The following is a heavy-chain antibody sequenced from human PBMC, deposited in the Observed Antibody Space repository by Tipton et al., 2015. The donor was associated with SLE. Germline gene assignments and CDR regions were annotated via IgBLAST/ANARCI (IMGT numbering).Heavy chain of an antibody. V-gene: IGHV4-34*01. J-gene: IGHJ4*02. D-gene: IGHD6-13*01. CDR1: GGSFSPDY. CDR3: ARGGGDSNSCQDFDR. CDR2: INHSGST. Sequence: TLSLTCAVYGGSFSPDYWSWIRQPPGKGLEWIGEINHSGSTNYNPSLKSRVIISIDTSKNQFSLELSSVTAADTAVYYCARGGGDSNSCQDFDRWGQGTLVTVSS.